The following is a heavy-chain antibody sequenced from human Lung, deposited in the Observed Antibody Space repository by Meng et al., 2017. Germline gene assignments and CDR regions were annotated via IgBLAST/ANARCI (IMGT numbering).Heavy chain of an antibody. CDR1: GYTFTIYA. J-gene: IGHJ4*02. CDR3: ARVSYGDYVDYFDY. Sequence: ASVQVSCKASGYTFTIYAITWVRQARGQGLEWMGWISTHNDNTNYAQKFQGRVTMTTDTFTSTAYMELGSLRSDDTAVYYCARVSYGDYVDYFDYWGQGTLVTVSS. V-gene: IGHV1-18*01. CDR2: ISTHNDNT. D-gene: IGHD4-17*01.